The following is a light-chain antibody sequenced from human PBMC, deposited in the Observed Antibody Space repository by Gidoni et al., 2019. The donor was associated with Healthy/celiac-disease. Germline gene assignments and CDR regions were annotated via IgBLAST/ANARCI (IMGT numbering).Light chain of an antibody. J-gene: IGLJ2*01. Sequence: QSALTQPPSASVSPGQSVPISCTGTSIDVGGYNYVSWYQQHPGKAPKLMIYEVSKRPPGVPDRFSGSKSGNTASLTVSGLQAEDEADYYCSSYAGSNNFDVVFGGGTKLTVL. CDR3: SSYAGSNNFDVV. CDR2: EVS. CDR1: SIDVGGYNY. V-gene: IGLV2-8*01.